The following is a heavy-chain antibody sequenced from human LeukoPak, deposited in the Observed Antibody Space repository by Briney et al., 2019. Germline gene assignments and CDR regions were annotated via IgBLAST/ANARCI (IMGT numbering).Heavy chain of an antibody. CDR3: AKGTGYDILTGYLFDY. Sequence: GGSLRLSCTASGFSFNIYWMTWVRQAPGKGLEWVANIREDGTEKYYIDSVKGRFTISRDNAKNSLYLQMNSLRAEDTAVYYCAKGTGYDILTGYLFDYWGQGTLVTVSS. D-gene: IGHD3-9*01. V-gene: IGHV3-7*03. J-gene: IGHJ4*02. CDR1: GFSFNIYW. CDR2: IREDGTEK.